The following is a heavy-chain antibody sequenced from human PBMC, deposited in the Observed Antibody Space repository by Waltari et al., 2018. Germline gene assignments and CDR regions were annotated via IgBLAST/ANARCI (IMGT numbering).Heavy chain of an antibody. CDR3: ARERSSGYYFDY. D-gene: IGHD3-22*01. V-gene: IGHV1-46*01. CDR1: GYTFTNYY. Sequence: AEVKKPGASVKVSCKASGYTFTNYYMHWVRQAPGQGLEWMGIINSSGGSTSYAQKFQGRVTMTRDTSTSTVYMELSSLRSEDTAVYYCARERSSGYYFDYWGQGTLVTVSS. J-gene: IGHJ4*02. CDR2: INSSGGST.